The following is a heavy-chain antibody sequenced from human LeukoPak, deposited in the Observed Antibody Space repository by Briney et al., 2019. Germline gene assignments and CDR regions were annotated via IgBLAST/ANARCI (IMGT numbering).Heavy chain of an antibody. J-gene: IGHJ4*02. V-gene: IGHV1-18*01. CDR3: ARVRWVAVAGFDY. CDR2: ISANNGGT. D-gene: IGHD6-19*01. CDR1: GYTFTSYG. Sequence: ASVKVSCKASGYTFTSYGISWVRQAPGQGLEWMGWISANNGGTDYPPKLQDRVTMTTDTYTSTAYMELRSLRSDDTVMYYCARVRWVAVAGFDYWGQGTLVTVSS.